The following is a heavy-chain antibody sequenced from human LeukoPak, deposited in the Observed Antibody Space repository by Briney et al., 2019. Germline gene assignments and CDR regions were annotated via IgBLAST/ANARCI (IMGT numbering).Heavy chain of an antibody. CDR2: INHSGST. CDR1: GYSIDNGYY. V-gene: IGHV4-34*01. D-gene: IGHD3-10*01. CDR3: ARRPTMVRGVYKYYYYYMDV. Sequence: SETLSLTCTVSGYSIDNGYYWSWIRQPPGKGLEWIGEINHSGSTNYNPSLKSRVTISVDTSKNQFSLKLSSVTAADTAVYYCARRPTMVRGVYKYYYYYMDVWGKGTTVTISS. J-gene: IGHJ6*03.